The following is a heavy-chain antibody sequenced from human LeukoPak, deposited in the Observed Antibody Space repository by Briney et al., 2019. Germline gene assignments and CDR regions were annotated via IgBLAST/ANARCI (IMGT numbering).Heavy chain of an antibody. Sequence: SQTLSLTCTVSGGSISSGGYYWSWIRQPPGKGLEWIGYIYHSGSTYYNPSLKSRVTISVDRSKNQFSLKLSSVTAADTAVYYCARRKQSGWYNYFDYWGQGTLVTVSS. CDR1: GGSISSGGYY. CDR3: ARRKQSGWYNYFDY. CDR2: IYHSGST. V-gene: IGHV4-30-2*01. D-gene: IGHD6-19*01. J-gene: IGHJ4*02.